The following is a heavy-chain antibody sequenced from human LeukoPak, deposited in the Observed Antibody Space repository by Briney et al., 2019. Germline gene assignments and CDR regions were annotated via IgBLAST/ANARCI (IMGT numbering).Heavy chain of an antibody. D-gene: IGHD3-22*01. CDR1: GFSFSSHG. CDR3: AGWNGADSSGSYFV. V-gene: IGHV3-33*01. J-gene: IGHJ3*01. Sequence: GGSLRLSCAASGFSFSSHGMHWLRQTPGKGLEWVALIWFDGSQIYYSDSVKGRFTISRDNSKNTLYLQMNSLSAEDTAMYYCAGWNGADSSGSYFVWGQGTMVTVSS. CDR2: IWFDGSQI.